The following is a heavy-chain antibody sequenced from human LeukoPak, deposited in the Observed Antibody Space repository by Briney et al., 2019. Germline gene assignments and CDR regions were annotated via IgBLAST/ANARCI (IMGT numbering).Heavy chain of an antibody. V-gene: IGHV1-46*01. D-gene: IGHD3-9*01. CDR2: IDPSSGGS. CDR1: GYTFTTYF. Sequence: ASVKVSCKASGYTFTTYFLHWVRQAPGQGLEWMGIIDPSSGGSTSAQKFQARVTMTRDMSTSTVYMELSSLTSEDTAVYYCARPRYTNSQDAFDIWGQGTMVTVSS. J-gene: IGHJ3*02. CDR3: ARPRYTNSQDAFDI.